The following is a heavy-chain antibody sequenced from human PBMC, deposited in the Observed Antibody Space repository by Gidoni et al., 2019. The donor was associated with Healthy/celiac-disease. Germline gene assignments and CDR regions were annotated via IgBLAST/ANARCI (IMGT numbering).Heavy chain of an antibody. Sequence: QVQLVQSRAAVKKPGSSVKVSCKASGGTFSSYAISWVRQAPGQGLEWMGGIIPIFGTANYAQKFQGRFTITADESTSTAYMELSSLRSEDTAVYYCALGGAGQLVAWDYWGQGTLVTVSS. CDR1: GGTFSSYA. D-gene: IGHD6-13*01. CDR3: ALGGAGQLVAWDY. J-gene: IGHJ4*02. V-gene: IGHV1-69*01. CDR2: IIPIFGTA.